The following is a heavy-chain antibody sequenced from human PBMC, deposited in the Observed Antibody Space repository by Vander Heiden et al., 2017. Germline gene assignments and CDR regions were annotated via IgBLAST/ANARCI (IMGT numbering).Heavy chain of an antibody. J-gene: IGHJ3*02. Sequence: EVQLVESGGGLVQPGGSLSLSCAAAGFTLSRYCMRWVRQAPGKGLEWVANIKQDGSEKYYVDSVKGRFTISRDNAKNSLYLQMNSLRAEDTAVYYCARERRGSSTAFDIWGQGTMVTVSS. D-gene: IGHD6-6*01. CDR1: GFTLSRYC. V-gene: IGHV3-7*01. CDR3: ARERRGSSTAFDI. CDR2: IKQDGSEK.